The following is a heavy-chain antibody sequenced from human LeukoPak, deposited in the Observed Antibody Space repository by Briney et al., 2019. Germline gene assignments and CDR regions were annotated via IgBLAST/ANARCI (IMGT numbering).Heavy chain of an antibody. CDR1: GGSFSSYY. J-gene: IGHJ6*02. V-gene: IGHV4-34*01. CDR2: INHSGST. CDR3: ARGRLAGIPGGYYYYGMDV. Sequence: RPSETLSLTCSVYGGSFSSYYWSWIRQPPGKGLEWIGEINHSGSTNYNPSLKSRVTISVDTSKNQFSLKLSSVTAADTAVYYCARGRLAGIPGGYYYYGMDVWGQGTTVTVSS. D-gene: IGHD1-26*01.